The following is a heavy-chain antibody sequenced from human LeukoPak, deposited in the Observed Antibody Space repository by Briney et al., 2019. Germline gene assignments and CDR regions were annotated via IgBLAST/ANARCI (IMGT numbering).Heavy chain of an antibody. CDR3: ARSREPGRDGDY. J-gene: IGHJ4*02. CDR2: ISGGSNYI. Sequence: GGSLRLSCAASGFTFSTYTVNWVRQAPGKGLEWVSSISGGSNYIYYADSVKGRCTISRDNAKNSLYLQMNSLRAEDTAVYYCARSREPGRDGDYWGQGTLVTVSS. D-gene: IGHD5-24*01. CDR1: GFTFSTYT. V-gene: IGHV3-21*01.